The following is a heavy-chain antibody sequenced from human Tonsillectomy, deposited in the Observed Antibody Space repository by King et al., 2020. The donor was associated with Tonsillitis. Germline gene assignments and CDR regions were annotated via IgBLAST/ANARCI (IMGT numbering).Heavy chain of an antibody. J-gene: IGHJ4*02. V-gene: IGHV3-15*01. Sequence: VQLVESGGGSVRPGGSVRLSCAASGFTFNNAWMSWVRQAPGKGLEWVGLIKRKIDGGTTDYATPVKGRFTISRDDSKNTLYLQMNSLKTEDTAVYYCTPLGYFYNSYDYWGQGTLVSVSS. D-gene: IGHD3-22*01. CDR1: GFTFNNAW. CDR3: TPLGYFYNSYDY. CDR2: IKRKIDGGTT.